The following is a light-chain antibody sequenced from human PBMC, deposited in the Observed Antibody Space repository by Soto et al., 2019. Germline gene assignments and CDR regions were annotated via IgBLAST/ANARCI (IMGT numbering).Light chain of an antibody. Sequence: EILLTQSPATPSLSPGERAILSCRASQSVSTFLAWFQQKPGQPPRLLIYNASNRTTGIPARFSGSGSGTDFTLTISSLEPEDFAVYYCQQRGDWPPITFGQGTRLEIK. CDR1: QSVSTF. J-gene: IGKJ5*01. CDR3: QQRGDWPPIT. V-gene: IGKV3-11*01. CDR2: NAS.